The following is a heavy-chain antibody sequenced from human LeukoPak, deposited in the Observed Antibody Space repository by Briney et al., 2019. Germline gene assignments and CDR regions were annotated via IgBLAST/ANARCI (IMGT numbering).Heavy chain of an antibody. CDR2: IYPDDSDT. Sequence: GESLKISCKGSGYNFVNYWIGWVRQMPGKGLEWMGIIYPDDSDTRYSPSFQGQATISVDKSISTAYVQWSGLKASDTAMYYCAKLGNDARVWGTPGEVWGQGTMVTVSS. J-gene: IGHJ3*01. CDR1: GYNFVNYW. V-gene: IGHV5-51*01. CDR3: AKLGNDARVWGTPGEV. D-gene: IGHD3-16*01.